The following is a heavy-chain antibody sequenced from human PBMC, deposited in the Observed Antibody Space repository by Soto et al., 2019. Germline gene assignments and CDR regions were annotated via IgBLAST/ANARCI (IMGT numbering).Heavy chain of an antibody. Sequence: PGGSLRLSCAASGFTVSSNYMSWVRQAPGKGLEWVSVIYSGGSTYYADSVKGRFTISRDNSKNTLYLQMNSLRAEDTAVYYCARDSQKGGYYYPPGDAFDIWGQGTMVTVSS. CDR3: ARDSQKGGYYYPPGDAFDI. J-gene: IGHJ3*02. CDR1: GFTVSSNY. D-gene: IGHD3-22*01. V-gene: IGHV3-53*01. CDR2: IYSGGST.